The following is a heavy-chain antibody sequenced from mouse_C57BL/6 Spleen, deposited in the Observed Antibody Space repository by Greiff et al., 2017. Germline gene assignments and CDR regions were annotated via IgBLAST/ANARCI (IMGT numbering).Heavy chain of an antibody. CDR1: GYTFTSYW. D-gene: IGHD1-1*01. CDR2: INPSNGGT. V-gene: IGHV1-53*01. Sequence: QVQLQQSGTELVKPGASVKLSCKASGYTFTSYWMHWVKQRPGQGLEWIGNINPSNGGTNYNEKFKSKATLTVDKSSSTAYMQLSSLTSEASAVYYGASYYYGSSYHYAMDYWGQGTSVTVSS. CDR3: ASYYYGSSYHYAMDY. J-gene: IGHJ4*01.